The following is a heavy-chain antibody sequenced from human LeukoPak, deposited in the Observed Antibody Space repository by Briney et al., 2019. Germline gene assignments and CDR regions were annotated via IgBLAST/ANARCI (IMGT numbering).Heavy chain of an antibody. CDR3: AKDKQLVPSGWFDP. V-gene: IGHV3-23*01. Sequence: GGSLRLSCAASGFTFSSYAMSWVRQAPGKGLEWVSAISGSGGSTYYADSVKGRFTISRDNSKSTLYLQMNSLRAEDTAVYYCAKDKQLVPSGWFDPWGQGTLVTVSS. CDR2: ISGSGGST. J-gene: IGHJ5*02. CDR1: GFTFSSYA. D-gene: IGHD6-6*01.